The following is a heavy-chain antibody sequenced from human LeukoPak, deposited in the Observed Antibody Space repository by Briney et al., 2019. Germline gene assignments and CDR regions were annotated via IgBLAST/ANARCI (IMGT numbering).Heavy chain of an antibody. V-gene: IGHV5-51*01. Sequence: GDSLKISCKASGYSFTSYLIGWVRQMPGKGLEWMGVIYPGASDTRYSPSFQGQVTMSADKSITTAYLQWGSLKASDTAMYYCTRQGRYWGQGTRVTVSS. CDR3: TRQGRY. J-gene: IGHJ4*02. CDR2: IYPGASDT. CDR1: GYSFTSYL.